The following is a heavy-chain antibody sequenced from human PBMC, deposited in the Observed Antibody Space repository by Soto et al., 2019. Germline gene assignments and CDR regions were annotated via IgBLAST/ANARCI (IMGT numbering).Heavy chain of an antibody. CDR2: IYYSGST. Sequence: PSETLSLTCTVSGGSISSGGYYWSWIRQHPGKGLEWIGYIYYSGSTYYNPSLKSRVTISVDTSKNQFSLKLSSVTAADTAVYYCARYIVVVTAIGIYYFDYWGQGTLVTVSS. V-gene: IGHV4-31*03. D-gene: IGHD2-21*02. CDR1: GGSISSGGYY. CDR3: ARYIVVVTAIGIYYFDY. J-gene: IGHJ4*02.